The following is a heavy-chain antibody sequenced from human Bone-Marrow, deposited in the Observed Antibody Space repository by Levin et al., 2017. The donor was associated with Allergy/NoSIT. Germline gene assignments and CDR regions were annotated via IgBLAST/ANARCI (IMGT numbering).Heavy chain of an antibody. Sequence: KAGGSLRLSCAASGFTFSSYSMNWVRQAPGKGLEWVSSISSSSSYIYYADSVKGRFTISRDNAKNSLYLQMNSLRAEDTAVYYCAREVGGRYYNGADYWGQGTLVTVSS. CDR3: AREVGGRYYNGADY. D-gene: IGHD3-10*01. CDR1: GFTFSSYS. V-gene: IGHV3-21*01. CDR2: ISSSSSYI. J-gene: IGHJ4*02.